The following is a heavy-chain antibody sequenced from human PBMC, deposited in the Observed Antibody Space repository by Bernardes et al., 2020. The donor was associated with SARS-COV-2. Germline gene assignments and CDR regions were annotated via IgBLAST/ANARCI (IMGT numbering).Heavy chain of an antibody. Sequence: ASWQGCCKASGYTFTSYGISWVRQAPGKGLEWMGWISAYNGNTTYAQKLQGRVTMTTDTSTSTAYMELRSLRSDDTAVYYCASIRLWFGELLQPYYYGMDGWGQGTTVTVSS. CDR1: GYTFTSYG. J-gene: IGHJ6*02. V-gene: IGHV1-18*04. CDR2: ISAYNGNT. D-gene: IGHD3-10*01. CDR3: ASIRLWFGELLQPYYYGMDG.